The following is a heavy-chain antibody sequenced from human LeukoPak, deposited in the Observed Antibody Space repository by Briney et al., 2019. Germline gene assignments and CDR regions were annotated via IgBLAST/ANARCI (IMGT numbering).Heavy chain of an antibody. CDR3: ARARCSGGSCYWGWFDP. CDR1: GSSISSYY. V-gene: IGHV4-59*01. D-gene: IGHD2-15*01. J-gene: IGHJ5*02. Sequence: SETLSLTCTVSGSSISSYYWSWIRQPPGKGLEWIGYIYYSGSTNYNPSLKSRVTISVDTSKNQFSLKLSSVTAADTAVYYCARARCSGGSCYWGWFDPRGQGTLVTVSS. CDR2: IYYSGST.